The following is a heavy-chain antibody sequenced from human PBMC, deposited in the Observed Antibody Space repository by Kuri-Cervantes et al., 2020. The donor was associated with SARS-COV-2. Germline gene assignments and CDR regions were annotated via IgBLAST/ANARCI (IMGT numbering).Heavy chain of an antibody. D-gene: IGHD1-14*01. Sequence: GGSLRLSCAASGFTFSSYAMHWVRQAPGKGLEWVAVISYDGSNKYYAVSMKGRFTISRDNAKNSLDLQMNSLRVDDTAVYYCASPSHLITGDAFDVWGQGAMVTVSS. CDR2: ISYDGSNK. V-gene: IGHV3-30-3*01. CDR3: ASPSHLITGDAFDV. CDR1: GFTFSSYA. J-gene: IGHJ3*01.